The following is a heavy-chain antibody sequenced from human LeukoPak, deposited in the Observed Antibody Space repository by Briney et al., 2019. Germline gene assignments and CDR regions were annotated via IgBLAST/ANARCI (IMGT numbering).Heavy chain of an antibody. Sequence: SETLSLTCAVYGGSLNGHYWSWIRQSPGKGLEWIGEGSDIGGTKFNPSLKSRVSISADTSKNQFSLKLSSVTAADTAVYYCAKDSSTWGNLAGHFDSWGQGTLVTVSS. J-gene: IGHJ4*02. CDR1: GGSLNGHY. CDR2: GSDIGGT. V-gene: IGHV4-34*01. D-gene: IGHD6-13*01. CDR3: AKDSSTWGNLAGHFDS.